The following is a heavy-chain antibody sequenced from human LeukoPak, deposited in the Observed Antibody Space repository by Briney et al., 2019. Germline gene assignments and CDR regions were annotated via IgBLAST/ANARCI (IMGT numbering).Heavy chain of an antibody. J-gene: IGHJ4*02. CDR2: INPNSGGT. V-gene: IGHV1-2*02. D-gene: IGHD5-24*01. CDR1: GYTFTGYY. Sequence: ASVKVSCKASGYTFTGYYMHWVRQAPGQGLERMGWINPNSGGTNYARKFQGRVTMTRDTSISTVYMELSSLRSEDTAVYYCARGGEMATITAYWGQGTLVTVSS. CDR3: ARGGEMATITAY.